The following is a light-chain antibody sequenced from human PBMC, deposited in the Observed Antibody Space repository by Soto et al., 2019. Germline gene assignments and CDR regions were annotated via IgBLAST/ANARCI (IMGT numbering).Light chain of an antibody. V-gene: IGLV2-11*01. CDR2: DVT. CDR3: CSYAVSPVV. Sequence: QSALTQPRSLSGSPGQSVTISCTGTSSDVGGYNFVSWYQQHPGTAPKLMIYDVTKRPSGVPDRFSGSKSGNTASLTISGLQAEDEAEYSACSYAVSPVVFGGGTKVTVL. J-gene: IGLJ2*01. CDR1: SSDVGGYNF.